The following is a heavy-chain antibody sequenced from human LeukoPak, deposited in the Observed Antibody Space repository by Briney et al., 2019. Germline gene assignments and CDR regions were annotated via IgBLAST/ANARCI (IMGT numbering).Heavy chain of an antibody. D-gene: IGHD1-26*01. Sequence: GGSLRLSCAASGFTFSSYAMHWVRQAPGKGLEWVAVISYDGSNKYYADSVKGRFTISRDNSKSTLYLQMNSLRAEDTAVYYCARDLTVGATGHWGQGTLVTVSS. CDR1: GFTFSSYA. CDR2: ISYDGSNK. V-gene: IGHV3-30-3*01. CDR3: ARDLTVGATGH. J-gene: IGHJ4*02.